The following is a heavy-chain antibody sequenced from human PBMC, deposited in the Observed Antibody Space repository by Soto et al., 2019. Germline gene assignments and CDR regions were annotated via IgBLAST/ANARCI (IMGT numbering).Heavy chain of an antibody. J-gene: IGHJ6*02. V-gene: IGHV1-18*04. CDR3: ARDRSSSWYTYYGMDV. D-gene: IGHD6-13*01. CDR2: ISAYNGNT. CDR1: GYTFTSYG. Sequence: GASVKVSCKASGYTFTSYGISWVLQAPGQGLEWMGWISAYNGNTNYAQKLQGRVTMTTDTSTSTAYMELRSLRSDDTAVYYCARDRSSSWYTYYGMDVWGQGTTVTVSS.